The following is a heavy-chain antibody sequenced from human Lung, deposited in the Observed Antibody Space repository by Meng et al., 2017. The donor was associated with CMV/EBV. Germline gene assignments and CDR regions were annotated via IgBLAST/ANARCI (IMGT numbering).Heavy chain of an antibody. CDR2: IYYSGST. V-gene: IGHV4-31*03. CDR3: ARDRSHSYYYYGMDV. Sequence: LRLSCTVPGGSISSGGYYWSWIRQHPGKGLEWIGYIYYSGSTYYNPSLKSRVTISVDTSKNQFSLKLSSVTAADTAVYYCARDRSHSYYYYGMDVWGQGTTVTVSS. CDR1: GGSISSGGYY. J-gene: IGHJ6*01.